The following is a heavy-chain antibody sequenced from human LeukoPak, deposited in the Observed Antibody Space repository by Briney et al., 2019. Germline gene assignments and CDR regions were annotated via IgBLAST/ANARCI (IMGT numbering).Heavy chain of an antibody. CDR2: LVVGSGNT. J-gene: IGHJ4*02. Sequence: SVKVSCKASGFTFTSSAEQWVRQARGQRLEWIGWLVVGSGNTNYAQKFQGRVTITADESTSTAYMELSSPRSEDTAVYYCARDRGSEQWLGPRDTYYFDYWGQGTLVTVSS. CDR3: ARDRGSEQWLGPRDTYYFDY. D-gene: IGHD6-19*01. V-gene: IGHV1-58*01. CDR1: GFTFTSSA.